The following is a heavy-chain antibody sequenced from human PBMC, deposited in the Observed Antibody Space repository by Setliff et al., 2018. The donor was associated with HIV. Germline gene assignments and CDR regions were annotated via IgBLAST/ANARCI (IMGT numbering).Heavy chain of an antibody. D-gene: IGHD3-22*01. CDR3: ARGRSRYYYDGSGYYVDY. Sequence: SETLSLTCTVSGGSISGYYWSWIRQPPGEGLEWIGYIYYIGNTNYNPSLKGRVTLSVDTSKNQLSLKLSSVTAADTAVYYCARGRSRYYYDGSGYYVDYWGQGTQVTVSS. CDR1: GGSISGYY. CDR2: IYYIGNT. J-gene: IGHJ4*02. V-gene: IGHV4-59*01.